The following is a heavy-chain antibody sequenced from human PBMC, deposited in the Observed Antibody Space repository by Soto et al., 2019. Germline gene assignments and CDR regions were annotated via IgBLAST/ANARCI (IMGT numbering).Heavy chain of an antibody. CDR3: AREGYDRRVYYRGEDVFDI. D-gene: IGHD3-22*01. V-gene: IGHV1-69*06. CDR2: IIPIFGTA. CDR1: GGTFSSYA. J-gene: IGHJ3*02. Sequence: SVKVSCKASGGTFSSYAISWVRQAPGQGLEWMGGIIPIFGTANYAQKFQGRVTITADKSTSTAYMELSSLRSEDTAVYYCAREGYDRRVYYRGEDVFDIWGQGKMVTVSS.